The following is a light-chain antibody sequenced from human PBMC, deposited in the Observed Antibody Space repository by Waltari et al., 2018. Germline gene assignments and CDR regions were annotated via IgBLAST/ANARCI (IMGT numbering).Light chain of an antibody. Sequence: EIVLTQSPGLLSLSPGERATLSCRASQSVSSSYLAWFRQRPGQAPRLPIYGASSRATGIPDRFSGSGSGTDFTLVISRLEPEDFAVYYCQQYADSPLTFGQGTSLEIK. J-gene: IGKJ2*01. CDR3: QQYADSPLT. V-gene: IGKV3-20*01. CDR1: QSVSSSY. CDR2: GAS.